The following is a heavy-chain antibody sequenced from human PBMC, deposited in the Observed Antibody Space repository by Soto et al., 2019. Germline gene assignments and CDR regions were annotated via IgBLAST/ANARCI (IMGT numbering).Heavy chain of an antibody. J-gene: IGHJ4*02. CDR3: AKVGPYYYDSSGYYYLY. Sequence: EVQLLESGGGLVQPGGSLRLSCAASGFTVSSYAMSWVRQAPGKGLEWVSAISGSDGSTYYADSVKGRFTISRDNSKNTLFLQMNSLRVEDTAVYYCAKVGPYYYDSSGYYYLYWGQGTLVTVSS. D-gene: IGHD3-22*01. CDR2: ISGSDGST. CDR1: GFTVSSYA. V-gene: IGHV3-23*01.